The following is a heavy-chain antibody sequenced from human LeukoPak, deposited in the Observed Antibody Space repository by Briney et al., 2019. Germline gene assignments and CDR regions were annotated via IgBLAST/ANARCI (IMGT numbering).Heavy chain of an antibody. J-gene: IGHJ4*02. CDR3: ARKFRGATNWHIDS. D-gene: IGHD1/OR15-1a*01. V-gene: IGHV3-33*08. CDR2: MWYDGSNK. CDR1: GFTFSSYG. Sequence: PGGSLRLSCAASGFTFSSYGMQWVRQAPGKGLEGVAVMWYDGSNKYYAESVKGRFAISRDNSKNTLYLQMNSLRDEDTAVYFCARKFRGATNWHIDSWGQGTLVTVSS.